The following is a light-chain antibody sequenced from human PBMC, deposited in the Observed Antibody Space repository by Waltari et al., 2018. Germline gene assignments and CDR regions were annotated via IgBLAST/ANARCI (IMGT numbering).Light chain of an antibody. Sequence: EIVLTQSPATLSLSPGETATLSCRASQSVGTYLAWYQQKPGQVPRLLIYDASNRATGIPARFRGSGSGTDSTLTISNLEAEDFAVYYCQQRSNWTPHTFGQGARLEIK. CDR1: QSVGTY. V-gene: IGKV3-11*01. J-gene: IGKJ2*01. CDR3: QQRSNWTPHT. CDR2: DAS.